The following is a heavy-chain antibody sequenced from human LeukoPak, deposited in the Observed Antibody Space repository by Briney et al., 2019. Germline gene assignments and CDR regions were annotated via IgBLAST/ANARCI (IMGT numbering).Heavy chain of an antibody. D-gene: IGHD2-15*01. CDR3: ARVGCSGGSCYRLRYYMDV. CDR2: IYYSGST. CDR1: GGSFSGYY. V-gene: IGHV4-34*01. Sequence: PSETLSLTCAVYGGSFSGYYWGWIRQPPGKGLEWIGSIYYSGSTYCKPSLKSRLTISVDTSKNQFSVNLSSVTAADTAVYYCARVGCSGGSCYRLRYYMDVWGKGTTVTVSS. J-gene: IGHJ6*03.